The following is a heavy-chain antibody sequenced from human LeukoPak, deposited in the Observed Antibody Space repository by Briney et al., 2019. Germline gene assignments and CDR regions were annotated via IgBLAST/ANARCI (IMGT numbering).Heavy chain of an antibody. CDR2: IKEDGSAK. J-gene: IGHJ5*02. D-gene: IGHD2-21*01. Sequence: GESLRLSCAASGFTFSTSWMTWVRQAPGKGLEWVANIKEDGSAKNYVDFVKGRFTISRDNAKNALYLQMSSLRVEDTAVYYCARDKAHNSFDLWGQGTPVIVSS. CDR1: GFTFSTSW. CDR3: ARDKAHNSFDL. V-gene: IGHV3-7*01.